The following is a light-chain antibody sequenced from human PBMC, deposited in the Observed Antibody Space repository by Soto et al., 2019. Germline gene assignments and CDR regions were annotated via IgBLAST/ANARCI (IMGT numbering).Light chain of an antibody. V-gene: IGLV2-14*01. CDR1: SGDVGGYDY. CDR2: EVS. J-gene: IGLJ1*01. Sequence: QSALTQHASVAGSPGQTIRSACTGGSGDVGGYDYVSWYQLHPGKAPKLMVFEVSNRPSGVSYRFSGSKSGNTASLTISGLQAEDEADYFCSSYSISTAYLFGTGTKVTVL. CDR3: SSYSISTAYL.